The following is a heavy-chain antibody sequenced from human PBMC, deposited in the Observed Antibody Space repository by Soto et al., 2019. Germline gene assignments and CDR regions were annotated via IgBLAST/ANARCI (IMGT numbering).Heavy chain of an antibody. CDR1: GFTFSSYA. J-gene: IGHJ5*02. D-gene: IGHD3-3*01. CDR2: ISGSGGST. Sequence: EVQLLESGGGLVQPGGSLRLSCAASGFTFSSYAMSWVRQAPGKGLEWVSAISGSGGSTYYADSVKGRFTISRDNSKKKLYLQMNSLRAEDTAVYYCAKGYYDFWSGPEGFDPWGQGTLVTVSS. V-gene: IGHV3-23*01. CDR3: AKGYYDFWSGPEGFDP.